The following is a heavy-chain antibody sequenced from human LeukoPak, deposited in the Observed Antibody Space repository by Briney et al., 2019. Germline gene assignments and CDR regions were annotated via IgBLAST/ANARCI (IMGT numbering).Heavy chain of an antibody. Sequence: GGSLRLSCEASGFTFSSYWMHWVRQAPGKGLVWVSRINTDGSIISYADSVKGRFTISRDNAKNTLYLQMNSLRVDDTAVYYCAREGTTVTPYFDYWGQGTLVTVSS. J-gene: IGHJ4*02. CDR2: INTDGSII. D-gene: IGHD4-17*01. V-gene: IGHV3-74*01. CDR3: AREGTTVTPYFDY. CDR1: GFTFSSYW.